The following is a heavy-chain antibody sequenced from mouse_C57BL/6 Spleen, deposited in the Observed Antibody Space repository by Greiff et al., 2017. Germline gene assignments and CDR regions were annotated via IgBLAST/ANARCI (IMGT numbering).Heavy chain of an antibody. CDR1: GYTFTSYW. D-gene: IGHD4-1*01. CDR2: IDPSDSYT. CDR3: ARGTGDY. V-gene: IGHV1-59*01. Sequence: QVQLQQPGAELVRPGTSVKLSCKASGYTFTSYWMHWVKQRPGQGLEWIGVIDPSDSYTNYNQKFKGKATLTVDTSSSTAYMQLSSQTSEVSAVYYCARGTGDYWGQGTTLTVSS. J-gene: IGHJ2*01.